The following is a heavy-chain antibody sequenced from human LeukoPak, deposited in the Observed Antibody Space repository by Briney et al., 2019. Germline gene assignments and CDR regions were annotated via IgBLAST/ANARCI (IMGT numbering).Heavy chain of an antibody. CDR3: ARDGSEQLYHPFDY. CDR2: IYSGGST. V-gene: IGHV3-66*01. Sequence: GGSLRLSCAASGFTVSSNYMSWVRQAPGKGLEWVSVIYSGGSTYYADSVKGRFTISRDNAKNSLYLQMNSLRAEDTAVYYCARDGSEQLYHPFDYWGQGTLVTVSS. J-gene: IGHJ4*02. CDR1: GFTVSSNY. D-gene: IGHD6-6*01.